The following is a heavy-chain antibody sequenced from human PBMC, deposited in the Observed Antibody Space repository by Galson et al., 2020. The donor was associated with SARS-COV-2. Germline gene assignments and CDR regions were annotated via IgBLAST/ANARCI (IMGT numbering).Heavy chain of an antibody. CDR2: IWYDGSNK. J-gene: IGHJ4*02. Sequence: GESLKISCAASGFTFSSYGMHWVRQAPGKGLEWVAVIWYDGSNKYYADSVKGRFTISRDNSKNTLYLQMNSLRAEDTAVYYCAKGAHPLDYWGQGTLVTASS. CDR1: GFTFSSYG. CDR3: AKGAHPLDY. V-gene: IGHV3-33*06. D-gene: IGHD1-26*01.